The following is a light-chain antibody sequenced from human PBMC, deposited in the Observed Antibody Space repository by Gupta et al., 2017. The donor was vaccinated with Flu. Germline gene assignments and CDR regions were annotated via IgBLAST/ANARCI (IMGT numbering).Light chain of an antibody. J-gene: IGLJ2*01. CDR2: CNS. Sequence: IGSESVPCCQQKPGQPPVLILYCNSDRRSGRPEGFSGANFGGTTTVTISRVEAGDEAAYYCQLMYTRGNHAVFGGGTKLTVL. CDR3: QLMYTRGNHAV. CDR1: IGSES. V-gene: IGLV3-21*04.